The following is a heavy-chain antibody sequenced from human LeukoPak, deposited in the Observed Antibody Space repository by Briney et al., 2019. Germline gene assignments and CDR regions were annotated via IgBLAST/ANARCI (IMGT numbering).Heavy chain of an antibody. J-gene: IGHJ4*02. CDR2: IRSKANSYAT. CDR3: TRRYGDYDY. D-gene: IGHD4-17*01. Sequence: PGGSLRLSCAASGFTFSSYWMSWVRQAPGKGLEWVGRIRSKANSYATAYAASVKGRFTISRDDSKNTAYLQMNSLKTEDTAVYYCTRRYGDYDYWGQGTLVTVSS. V-gene: IGHV3-73*01. CDR1: GFTFSSYW.